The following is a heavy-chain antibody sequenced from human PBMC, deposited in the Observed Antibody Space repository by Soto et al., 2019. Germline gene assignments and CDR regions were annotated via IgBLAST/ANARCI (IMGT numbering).Heavy chain of an antibody. J-gene: IGHJ4*02. Sequence: GASVKVSCKASGYTFTTYAMHWVRQAPGQRLEWMGWINAGNGNTKYSQKFQGRVTITRDTSASTAYMELSSLRSEDTAVYYCARYYFDSSSYYGFDYWGQGTLVTVSS. V-gene: IGHV1-3*01. CDR1: GYTFTTYA. CDR2: INAGNGNT. D-gene: IGHD3-22*01. CDR3: ARYYFDSSSYYGFDY.